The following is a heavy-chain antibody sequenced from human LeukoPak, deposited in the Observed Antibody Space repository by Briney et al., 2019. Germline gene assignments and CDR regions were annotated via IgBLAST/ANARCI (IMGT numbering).Heavy chain of an antibody. Sequence: PGGSLRLSCAASGFTFSNYWMSWVRQAPGKGLEWVANIKQDGSEKYYVDSVKGRFTISRDNAKNSLYLQMNSLRAEDTAVYYCVRERVGVTATPGSFFDYWGQGTLVTVSS. CDR1: GFTFSNYW. J-gene: IGHJ4*02. V-gene: IGHV3-7*04. CDR2: IKQDGSEK. CDR3: VRERVGVTATPGSFFDY. D-gene: IGHD2-21*02.